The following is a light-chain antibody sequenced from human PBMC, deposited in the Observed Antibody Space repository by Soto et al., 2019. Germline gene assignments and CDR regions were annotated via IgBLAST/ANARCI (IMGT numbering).Light chain of an antibody. CDR3: QQYNNWTPLT. V-gene: IGKV3-15*01. J-gene: IGKJ4*01. Sequence: ERVMTQSPATLSVSPGERVTLSCRASQSVNSNLAWYQQKPGQAPRLLIYGASTRATGIPARFSGSGSGTEFTLTISSLQSEDSAVYYCQQYNNWTPLTFGGGTKVEIK. CDR2: GAS. CDR1: QSVNSN.